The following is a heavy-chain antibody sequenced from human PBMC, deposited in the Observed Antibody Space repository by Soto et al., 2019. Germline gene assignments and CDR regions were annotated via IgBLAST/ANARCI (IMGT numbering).Heavy chain of an antibody. V-gene: IGHV4-30-4*01. CDR1: AGSISSGDYY. CDR3: ARGSGITGTTKDWFDP. CDR2: MYSSGTT. Sequence: SETLSLTCTVSAGSISSGDYYWSWIRQSPGKGLEWIGYMYSSGTTYYNPSLQSRVTISLDASKSQFSLRLSSVTAADTAVYYCARGSGITGTTKDWFDPWGQGTLVTVSS. J-gene: IGHJ5*02. D-gene: IGHD1-7*01.